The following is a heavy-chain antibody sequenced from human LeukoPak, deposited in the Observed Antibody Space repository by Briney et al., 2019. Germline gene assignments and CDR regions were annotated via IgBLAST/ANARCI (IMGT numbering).Heavy chain of an antibody. V-gene: IGHV4-39*07. D-gene: IGHD3-16*01. Sequence: PSETLSLTCTVSGVSISSSTYYWGWIRQPPGKGLEWIGSIYYSGSTYYNPSLKSRVTISVDTSKNQFSLKLSSVTAADTAVYYCARVWSYAYRWFDPWGQGTLVTVSS. CDR1: GVSISSSTYY. CDR3: ARVWSYAYRWFDP. CDR2: IYYSGST. J-gene: IGHJ5*02.